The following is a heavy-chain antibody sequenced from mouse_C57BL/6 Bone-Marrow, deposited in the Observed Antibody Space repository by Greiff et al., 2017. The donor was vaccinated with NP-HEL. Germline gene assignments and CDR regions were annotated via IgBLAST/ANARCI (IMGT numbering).Heavy chain of an antibody. J-gene: IGHJ3*01. D-gene: IGHD5-1*01. CDR3: ARYRGFAY. Sequence: VQLQQSVAELVRPGASVKLSCTASGFNIQNTYMHWVKQRPEQGLAWIGRIDPANGNTKYAPKFQGKATITADTSSNTAYLQLSSLTSEDTAIYYCARYRGFAYWGQGTLVTVSA. V-gene: IGHV14-3*01. CDR2: IDPANGNT. CDR1: GFNIQNTY.